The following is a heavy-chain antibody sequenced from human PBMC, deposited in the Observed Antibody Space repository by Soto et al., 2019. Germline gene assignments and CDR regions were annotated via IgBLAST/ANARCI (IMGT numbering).Heavy chain of an antibody. V-gene: IGHV1-69*04. J-gene: IGHJ4*02. CDR1: GGTFSSYT. Sequence: SVKVSCKASGGTFSSYTISWVRQAPGQGLEWMGRIIPILGIANYAQKLQGRVTITADKSTSTAYMELRSLRSDDTAVYYCAREGSPARLDYWGQGTLVTVSS. D-gene: IGHD6-6*01. CDR2: IIPILGIA. CDR3: AREGSPARLDY.